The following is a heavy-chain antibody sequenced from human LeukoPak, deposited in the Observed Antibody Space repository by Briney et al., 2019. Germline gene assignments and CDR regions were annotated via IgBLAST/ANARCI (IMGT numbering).Heavy chain of an antibody. J-gene: IGHJ5*02. V-gene: IGHV4-39*07. D-gene: IGHD3-10*01. CDR2: IYYSGST. CDR3: ARDVGYYASGIYP. CDR1: GGSISSSSYY. Sequence: SETLSLTCTVSGGSISSSSYYWGWIRQPPGKGLEWIGSIYYSGSTYYNPSLKSRVTISVDTSKNQFSLKLNSVTAADTAVYYCARDVGYYASGIYPWGQGTLVTVSS.